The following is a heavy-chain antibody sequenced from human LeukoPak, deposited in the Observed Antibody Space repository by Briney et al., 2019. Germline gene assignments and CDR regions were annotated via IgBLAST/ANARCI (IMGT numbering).Heavy chain of an antibody. V-gene: IGHV4-34*01. CDR3: AXXPISGYSYEKDRRYDAFDI. Sequence: PSETLSLTCAVYGGSFSGYYWSWIRQPPGKGLEWIGEINHSGSTNYNPSLKSRVTISVDTSKNQFSLKLSSVTAADTAVYHCAXXPISGYSYEKDRRYDAFDIWGQGTMVTVSS. D-gene: IGHD5-18*01. CDR1: GGSFSGYY. CDR2: INHSGST. J-gene: IGHJ3*02.